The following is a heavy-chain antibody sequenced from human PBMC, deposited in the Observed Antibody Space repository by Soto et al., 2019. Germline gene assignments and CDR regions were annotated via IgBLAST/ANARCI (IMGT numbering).Heavy chain of an antibody. V-gene: IGHV3-74*01. J-gene: IGHJ4*02. D-gene: IGHD6-19*01. Sequence: EVQLVESGGGLVQPGGSLRLSCAASGFTFSSYWMHWVRQAPGKGLVWVSRINSDGSSTSYADSVKGRFTISRDNAKNTLYLQMNSLRGEDTAVDYCARVPGYSSDPSDYWGQGTLVTVSS. CDR1: GFTFSSYW. CDR2: INSDGSST. CDR3: ARVPGYSSDPSDY.